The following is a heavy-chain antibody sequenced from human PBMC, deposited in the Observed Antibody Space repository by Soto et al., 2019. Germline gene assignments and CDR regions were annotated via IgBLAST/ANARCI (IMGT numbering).Heavy chain of an antibody. Sequence: LRLSCTASGFMFGSYWMTWVRHVPGKGLQWVANIKRDGSEKYYVDFVKGRFTISRDNADNSVFLDMNNLRVDDTATYYCARVRATDYEIDYCGQGALVTVYS. V-gene: IGHV3-7*03. CDR3: ARVRATDYEIDY. D-gene: IGHD4-17*01. CDR1: GFMFGSYW. J-gene: IGHJ4*02. CDR2: IKRDGSEK.